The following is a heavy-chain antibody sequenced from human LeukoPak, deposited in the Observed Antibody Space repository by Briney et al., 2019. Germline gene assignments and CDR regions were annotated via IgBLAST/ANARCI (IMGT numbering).Heavy chain of an antibody. J-gene: IGHJ5*02. Sequence: GSLRLSCAASGFTFSTYEMHWVRQAPGKGLEWVASISSSSTYIYYADSVKGRFTISRDNAKNSLYLQMNSLRDEDTAVYYCAKKYSTGLDPWGQGTLVTVSS. V-gene: IGHV3-21*01. CDR2: ISSSSTYI. D-gene: IGHD1-26*01. CDR1: GFTFSTYE. CDR3: AKKYSTGLDP.